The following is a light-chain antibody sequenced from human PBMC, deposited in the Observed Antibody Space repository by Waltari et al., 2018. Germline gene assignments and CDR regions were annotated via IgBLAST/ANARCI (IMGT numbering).Light chain of an antibody. CDR3: SSYTSSSTWV. CDR1: SSDVCGYNY. V-gene: IGLV2-14*01. Sequence: QSALTQPASVSESPGQSITISCTGTSSDVCGYNYVSWYQQHIGKAPKLMIYDVSKRPSGVSNRFSGSKSGNTASLTISGLQAEDEADYYCSSYTSSSTWVFGGGTKLTVL. J-gene: IGLJ3*02. CDR2: DVS.